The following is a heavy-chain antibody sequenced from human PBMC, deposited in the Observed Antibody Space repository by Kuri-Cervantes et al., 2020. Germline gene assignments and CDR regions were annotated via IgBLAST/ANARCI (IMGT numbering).Heavy chain of an antibody. D-gene: IGHD6-13*01. J-gene: IGHJ5*02. CDR3: ARELRYSSSWYTHNWFDP. CDR1: GSSISSGYY. CDR2: IYHSGST. V-gene: IGHV4-38-2*02. Sequence: SETLSLTCTVSGSSISSGYYWGWIRQPPGKGLEWIGSIYHSGSTYYNPSLKSRVTISVDTSKNQFSLKLSSVTAADTAVYYCARELRYSSSWYTHNWFDPWGQGTLVTVSS.